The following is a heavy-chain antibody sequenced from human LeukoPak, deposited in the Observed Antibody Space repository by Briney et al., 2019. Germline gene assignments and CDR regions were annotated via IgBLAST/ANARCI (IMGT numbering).Heavy chain of an antibody. J-gene: IGHJ3*02. Sequence: ESSVNVSCKASGYTFTSYYMHWLRQAPGQGHEWMGVINPSGTTGYAQKFQGRVTMTRDTSTSTVHLELSSLRSEDTAVYYCARAGAYRYGGGDAFDIWGQGTMVTVSS. V-gene: IGHV1-46*01. CDR1: GYTFTSYY. CDR2: INPSGTT. D-gene: IGHD5-18*01. CDR3: ARAGAYRYGGGDAFDI.